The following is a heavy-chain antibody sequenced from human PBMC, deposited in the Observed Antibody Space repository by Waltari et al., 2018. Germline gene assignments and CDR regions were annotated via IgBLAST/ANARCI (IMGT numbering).Heavy chain of an antibody. CDR2: IIPIFGTA. CDR3: ARSYGSGSYYKGDGFDY. Sequence: QVQLVQSGAGGRRLGPSVRVSAKASGGTLSGYAIAWVRRAPGQGLEWMGRIIPIFGTANYAQKFQGRVTITADKSTSTAYMELSSLRSEDTAVYYCARSYGSGSYYKGDGFDYWGQGTLVTVSS. D-gene: IGHD3-10*01. V-gene: IGHV1-69*13. CDR1: GGTLSGYA. J-gene: IGHJ4*02.